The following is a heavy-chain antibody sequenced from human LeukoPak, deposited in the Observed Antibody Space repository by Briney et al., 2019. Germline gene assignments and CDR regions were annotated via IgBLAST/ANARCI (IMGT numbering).Heavy chain of an antibody. CDR2: ISSSSSYI. J-gene: IGHJ4*02. D-gene: IGHD3-3*01. CDR3: ARDPGDYDFWSGYYGGFFDY. Sequence: GGSLRLSCAASGFTFSSYSMNWVRQAPGKGLEWFSSISSSSSYIYYADSVKGRFTISRDNAKNSLYLQMNSLRAEDTAVYYCARDPGDYDFWSGYYGGFFDYWGQGTLVTVSS. CDR1: GFTFSSYS. V-gene: IGHV3-21*01.